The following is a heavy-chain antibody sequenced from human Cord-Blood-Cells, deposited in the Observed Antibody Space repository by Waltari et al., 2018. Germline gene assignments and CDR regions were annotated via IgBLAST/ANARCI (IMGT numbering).Heavy chain of an antibody. J-gene: IGHJ3*02. CDR1: GYTLTEFY. V-gene: IGHV1-24*01. CDR2: LRHEDVET. Sequence: QVQLVQSGAEVKKSGASGKVSCKVSGYTLTEFYMPWVRQAAGKGLEWMGGLRHEDVETIYAQKFQRRVTMNDDTSTATAYMELSSLRSEDTSVYNCATGLGRTRDAFDIWGQGTMVTVSS. CDR3: ATGLGRTRDAFDI. D-gene: IGHD1-1*01.